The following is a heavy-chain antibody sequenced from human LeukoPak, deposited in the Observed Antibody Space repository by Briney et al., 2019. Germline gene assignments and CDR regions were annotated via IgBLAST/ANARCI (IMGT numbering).Heavy chain of an antibody. Sequence: PGGSLRLSCAASGFTFSDYYMSWIRQAPGKGLEWVSYISSSGSTIYYADSVKGRFTISRDNAKNSLYLQMNSLRAEDTAVYYCARVLYYDSSGYYEGWFDPWGQGTLATVSS. V-gene: IGHV3-11*01. CDR1: GFTFSDYY. J-gene: IGHJ5*02. CDR2: ISSSGSTI. CDR3: ARVLYYDSSGYYEGWFDP. D-gene: IGHD3-22*01.